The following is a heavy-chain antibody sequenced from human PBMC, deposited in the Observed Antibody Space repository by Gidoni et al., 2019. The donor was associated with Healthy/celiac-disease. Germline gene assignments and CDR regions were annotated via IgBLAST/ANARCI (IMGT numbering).Heavy chain of an antibody. J-gene: IGHJ4*02. CDR1: GGSISSYY. CDR3: ARVGYSSSSDFDY. CDR2: IYTSGST. Sequence: QVQLQESGPGLVTPSETLSLTCTVPGGSISSYYWRWIRHPAGKGREWIGRIYTSGSTTSNPYIKSRVTRSGETSKNQFSLKMSVVSAADTAVYYCARVGYSSSSDFDYWGQGTLVTVSS. V-gene: IGHV4-4*07. D-gene: IGHD6-6*01.